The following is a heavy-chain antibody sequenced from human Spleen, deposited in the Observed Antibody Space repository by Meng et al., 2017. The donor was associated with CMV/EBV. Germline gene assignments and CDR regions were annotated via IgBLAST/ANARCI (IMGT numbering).Heavy chain of an antibody. D-gene: IGHD1-26*01. CDR3: AGKGWEQGGNWFDP. Sequence: ASGGTLVSYASKWVRQAPKQGLEGRGWTSTYKSNTNYAQKLQGRVTMTKDTSKRKNDMEMRSLESDKTAVYNCAGKGWEQGGNWFDPWGQGTLVTVSS. CDR2: TSTYKSNT. J-gene: IGHJ5*02. V-gene: IGHV1-18*01. CDR1: GGTLVSYA.